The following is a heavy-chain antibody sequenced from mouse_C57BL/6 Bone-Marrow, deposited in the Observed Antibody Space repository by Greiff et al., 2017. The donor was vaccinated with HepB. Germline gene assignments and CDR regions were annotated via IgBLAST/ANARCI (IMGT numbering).Heavy chain of an antibody. CDR1: GYTFTSYG. CDR2: IYPRSGNT. CDR3: ARPYYVGFPAWFAY. D-gene: IGHD2-10*01. Sequence: QVQLKESGAELARPGASVKLSCKASGYTFTSYGISWVKQRTGQGLEWIGEIYPRSGNTYYNEKFKGKATLTADKSSSTAYMQLSSLTSEDSAVYFCARPYYVGFPAWFAYWGQGTLVTVSA. J-gene: IGHJ3*01. V-gene: IGHV1-81*01.